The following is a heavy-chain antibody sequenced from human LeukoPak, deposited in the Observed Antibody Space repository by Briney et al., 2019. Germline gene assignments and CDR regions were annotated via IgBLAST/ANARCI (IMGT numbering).Heavy chain of an antibody. D-gene: IGHD1-26*01. CDR3: ASVSNSGSYYYYYYYMDV. J-gene: IGHJ6*03. CDR1: GSTFSSYS. Sequence: GGALRLSFASSGSTFSSYSMNWVRQAPGKGLEWVSYISISSSTIYYADYVKGRSTISRDNAKHSLYLQMNSLRAEDTAVYYCASVSNSGSYYYYYYYMDVWGKGTTVTVSS. CDR2: ISISSSTI. V-gene: IGHV3-48*04.